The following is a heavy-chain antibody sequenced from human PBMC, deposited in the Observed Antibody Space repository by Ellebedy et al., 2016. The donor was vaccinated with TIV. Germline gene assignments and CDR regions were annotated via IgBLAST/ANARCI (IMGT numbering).Heavy chain of an antibody. CDR1: GGSISSYY. D-gene: IGHD5-18*01. J-gene: IGHJ4*02. CDR3: ASGFSYGLLDY. CDR2: IYYSGST. Sequence: MPSETLSLTCSVSGGSISSYYWSWIRQLPGKGLEWIGNIYYSGSTNYNPSLKSRVTISVDTSKNQFSLKLSSVTAADTAVFYCASGFSYGLLDYWGQGTLVAVSS. V-gene: IGHV4-59*01.